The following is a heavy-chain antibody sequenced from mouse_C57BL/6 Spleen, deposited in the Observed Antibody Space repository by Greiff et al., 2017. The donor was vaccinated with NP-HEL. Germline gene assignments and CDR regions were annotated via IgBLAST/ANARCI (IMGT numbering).Heavy chain of an antibody. V-gene: IGHV1-53*01. CDR3: ARPTVVARYYFDY. J-gene: IGHJ2*01. D-gene: IGHD1-1*01. Sequence: QVQLQQPGTELVKPGASVKLSCKASGYTFTSYWMHWVKQRPGQGLEWIGNINPSNGGTHYNEKFTSKATLTVDKSSSTAYMQLSSVTSEDSAVYYCARPTVVARYYFDYWGQGTTLTVSS. CDR2: INPSNGGT. CDR1: GYTFTSYW.